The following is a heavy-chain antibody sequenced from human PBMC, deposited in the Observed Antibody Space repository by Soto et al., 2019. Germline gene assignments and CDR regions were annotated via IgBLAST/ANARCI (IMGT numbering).Heavy chain of an antibody. Sequence: SETLSLTCTVSGGSISSSSYCWGWIRQPPGKGLEWIGSIFYSGSTYYNPSLKSRVTISVDTSKNQFSLKLTSVTAADTAVYYCAKNWNWGSLVHWGQGTLVTVSS. J-gene: IGHJ4*02. D-gene: IGHD7-27*01. CDR1: GGSISSSSYC. CDR3: AKNWNWGSLVH. V-gene: IGHV4-39*01. CDR2: IFYSGST.